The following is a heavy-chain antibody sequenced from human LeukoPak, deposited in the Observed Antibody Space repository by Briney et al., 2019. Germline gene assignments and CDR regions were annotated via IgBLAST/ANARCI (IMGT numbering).Heavy chain of an antibody. CDR2: ISTSSTYI. CDR3: ARDPPFIIGTTFFDY. CDR1: GFTFSSYS. Sequence: PGGSLRLSCAAPGFTFSSYSMNWVRQAPGKGLECVSSISTSSTYIYYADSVKGRFTISRDNAKNSLYLQMNSLRAEDTAVYYCARDPPFIIGTTFFDYWGQGTLVTVSS. J-gene: IGHJ4*02. V-gene: IGHV3-21*01. D-gene: IGHD1-20*01.